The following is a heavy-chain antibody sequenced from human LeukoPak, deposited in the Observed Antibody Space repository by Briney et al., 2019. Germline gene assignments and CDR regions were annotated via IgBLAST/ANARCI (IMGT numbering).Heavy chain of an antibody. J-gene: IGHJ4*02. D-gene: IGHD3-16*02. V-gene: IGHV3-30-3*01. Sequence: GGSLRLSCEASGFTFDNYAMHWVRQAPGRRLEWVAVISFDGNQEYYPDSVKGRFTISRDNSKNTLYLQMNGLKTEDTAVYYCAREGSIVARTDYWGQGALVIVSS. CDR3: AREGSIVARTDY. CDR2: ISFDGNQE. CDR1: GFTFDNYA.